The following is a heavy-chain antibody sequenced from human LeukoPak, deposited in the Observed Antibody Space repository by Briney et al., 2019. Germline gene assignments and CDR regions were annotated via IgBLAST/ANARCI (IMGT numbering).Heavy chain of an antibody. Sequence: GGSLRLSCAASGFTFSNNWMSWVRQAPGKGLEWVANIKHDGSEKYYVGSVKGRFTISRDNAKNSLYLQMNSLRAEDTAVYYCALYNWNSKRDLDYWGQGTLVTVSS. J-gene: IGHJ4*02. V-gene: IGHV3-7*05. D-gene: IGHD1-7*01. CDR1: GFTFSNNW. CDR2: IKHDGSEK. CDR3: ALYNWNSKRDLDY.